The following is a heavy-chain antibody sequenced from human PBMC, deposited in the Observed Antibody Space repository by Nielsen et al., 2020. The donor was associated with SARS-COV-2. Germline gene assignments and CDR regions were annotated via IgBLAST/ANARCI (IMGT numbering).Heavy chain of an antibody. J-gene: IGHJ4*01. D-gene: IGHD6-19*01. CDR3: SVAGTPVGGY. Sequence: GGSLRLSCAASGFTFSGSAMHWVRQASGKGLEWVGRIRSKANSYATAYSASVKGRFTIDRDDSKNTAYLQMNSLKTEDTAVYYCSVAGTPVGGYWGQGTLVTVSS. CDR2: IRSKANSYAT. V-gene: IGHV3-73*01. CDR1: GFTFSGSA.